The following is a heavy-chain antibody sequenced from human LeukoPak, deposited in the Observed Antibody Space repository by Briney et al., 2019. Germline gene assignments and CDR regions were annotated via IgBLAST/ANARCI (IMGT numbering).Heavy chain of an antibody. D-gene: IGHD3-10*01. J-gene: IGHJ5*02. CDR3: AKDGYYGSGSELDP. V-gene: IGHV3-9*01. Sequence: PGGSLRLSCAASGFTFDDYAMHWVRQAPGKGLEWVSGISWNSGGIGYADSVKGRFTISRDNAKNSLYLQMNTLRAEDTALYYCAKDGYYGSGSELDPWGQGTLVTVSS. CDR1: GFTFDDYA. CDR2: ISWNSGGI.